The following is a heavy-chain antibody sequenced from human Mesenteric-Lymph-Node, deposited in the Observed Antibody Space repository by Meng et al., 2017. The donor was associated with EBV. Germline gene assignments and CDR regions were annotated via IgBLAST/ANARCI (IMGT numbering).Heavy chain of an antibody. CDR1: SGSISNSNW. V-gene: IGHV4-4*02. CDR2: IFHSGGT. Sequence: QVQLQESGPGLLKPSGTLSLTCAVSSGSISNSNWWSWVRQPPGKGLQWIGEIFHSGGTNYNPSLKSRVTISVDKSKNQFSLKVNSLTAADTAVYYCARITFGGAIGDWGQGTLVTVSS. J-gene: IGHJ4*02. D-gene: IGHD3-16*02. CDR3: ARITFGGAIGD.